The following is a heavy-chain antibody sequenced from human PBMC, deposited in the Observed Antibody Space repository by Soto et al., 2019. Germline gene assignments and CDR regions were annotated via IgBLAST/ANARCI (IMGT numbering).Heavy chain of an antibody. CDR2: IFSNDAK. D-gene: IGHD1-26*01. V-gene: IGHV2-26*01. J-gene: IGHJ5*02. CDR3: ARIQGIDVVGDTQNWFDP. CDR1: GFSLSNARMG. Sequence: QVTLKESGPVLVKPTETLTLTCTVSGFSLSNARMGVSWIRQPPGKALEWLAHIFSNDAKSYSTSLKSSLTISKDTSKSQVVLTLTNMDPVDTATYSGARIQGIDVVGDTQNWFDPWGKGTLVTVSS.